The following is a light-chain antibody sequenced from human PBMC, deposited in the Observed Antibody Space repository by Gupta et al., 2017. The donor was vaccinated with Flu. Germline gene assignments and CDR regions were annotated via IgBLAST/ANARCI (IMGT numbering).Light chain of an antibody. Sequence: SSELTQDPAMSVALGQTVRITCQGDSLRSYYASWYQQKPGQAPVFVIYDKNTRPSGIPDRFSGSSSGNTASFTITGAQAEDEADDYCSYRDSSTNHLVFGGGTKLTVL. V-gene: IGLV3-19*01. CDR2: DKN. CDR1: SLRSYY. CDR3: SYRDSSTNHLV. J-gene: IGLJ2*01.